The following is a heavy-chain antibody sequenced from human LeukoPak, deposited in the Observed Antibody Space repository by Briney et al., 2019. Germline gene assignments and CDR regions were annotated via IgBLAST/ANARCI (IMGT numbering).Heavy chain of an antibody. V-gene: IGHV4-59*01. D-gene: IGHD1-20*01. CDR2: IYYSGST. CDR1: GGSISSYY. CDR3: ARDNWDGCFDY. Sequence: PSETLSLTCTVSGGSISSYYWSWIRQPPGKGLEWIGYIYYSGSTNYNPSLKSRVTISVDTSKNQFSLKLSSVTAADTAVYYCARDNWDGCFDYWGQGTLVTVSS. J-gene: IGHJ4*02.